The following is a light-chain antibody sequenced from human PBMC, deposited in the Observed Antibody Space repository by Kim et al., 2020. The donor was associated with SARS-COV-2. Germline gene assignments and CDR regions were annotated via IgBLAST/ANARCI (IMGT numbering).Light chain of an antibody. J-gene: IGLJ2*01. CDR1: ILAKKY. CDR3: YSAADNEGV. V-gene: IGLV3-27*01. Sequence: PGQTATITCSGDILAKKYARWFRQKPGQAPVLVIYKDSERPSGIPERFSGSSSGTTVTLTISGAQVEDEADYYCYSAADNEGVFGGGTKLTVL. CDR2: KDS.